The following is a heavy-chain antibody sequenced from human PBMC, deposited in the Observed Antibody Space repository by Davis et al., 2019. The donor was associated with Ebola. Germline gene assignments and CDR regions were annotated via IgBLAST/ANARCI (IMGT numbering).Heavy chain of an antibody. D-gene: IGHD6-13*01. CDR3: ARGGSSGWYLRQIFDY. CDR2: INPSGGST. V-gene: IGHV1-46*01. CDR1: GYTFTSYY. Sequence: ASVKVSCKASGYTFTSYYMHWVRQAPGQGLEWMGIINPSGGSTTYAQKFQGRVTMTRDTSTSTVYMELSSLKSEDTAVYYCARGGSSGWYLRQIFDYWGQGTLVTVSS. J-gene: IGHJ4*02.